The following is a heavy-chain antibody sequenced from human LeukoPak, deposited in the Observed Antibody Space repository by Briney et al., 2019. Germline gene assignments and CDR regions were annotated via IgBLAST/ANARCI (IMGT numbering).Heavy chain of an antibody. CDR3: TIGSSGRRDN. V-gene: IGHV1-8*01. D-gene: IGHD6-19*01. J-gene: IGHJ4*02. Sequence: ASVKVSCKASGYTFTSCDINWVRQATGQGLEWMGWMNPNSGNTGYGQSFQGRITMTRDISIGTAYMELSNLTSEDTPIYYCTIGSSGRRDNWGQGTLVTVSA. CDR2: MNPNSGNT. CDR1: GYTFTSCD.